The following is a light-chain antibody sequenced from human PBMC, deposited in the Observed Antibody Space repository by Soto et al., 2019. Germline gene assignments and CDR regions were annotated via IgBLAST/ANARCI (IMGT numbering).Light chain of an antibody. CDR1: SSDVGGYNY. CDR2: EVS. V-gene: IGLV2-14*01. J-gene: IGLJ1*01. CDR3: SSYTSSSTLV. Sequence: QSALTQPASVSGSPGQSITISCTGTSSDVGGYNYVSWYQQHPGKAPKLMIYEVSNRPSGVSNRFSGSKSGNTASLTISGLQAXXEADYYCSSYTSSSTLVFGTGTKVTV.